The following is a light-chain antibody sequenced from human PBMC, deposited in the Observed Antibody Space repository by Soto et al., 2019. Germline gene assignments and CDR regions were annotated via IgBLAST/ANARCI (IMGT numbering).Light chain of an antibody. CDR1: QGISSY. CDR3: QQLSTYPWT. Sequence: IQLTQSPSSLSASIGDTVTITCRASQGISSYLAWYQQQPGKAPKLLIYAAPTLQSGVPSRFSGSGSGTDFTLTISSLQPEDFTTYYCQQLSTYPWTFGQGTKVEIK. CDR2: AAP. J-gene: IGKJ1*01. V-gene: IGKV1-9*01.